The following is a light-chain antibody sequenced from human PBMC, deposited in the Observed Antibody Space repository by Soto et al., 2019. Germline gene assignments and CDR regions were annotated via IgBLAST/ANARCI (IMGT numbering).Light chain of an antibody. CDR2: AAS. CDR3: QQTLSTLSWT. V-gene: IGKV1-39*01. Sequence: DIQMTQSPSSLSASVGDRVVITCRASQTINNYLNWYQQKPGKPPNLLIYAASTFQSGVPSRFSGSGSGADFTLTISSLQPEDFAVYYCQQTLSTLSWTFGHGTKVEIK. J-gene: IGKJ1*01. CDR1: QTINNY.